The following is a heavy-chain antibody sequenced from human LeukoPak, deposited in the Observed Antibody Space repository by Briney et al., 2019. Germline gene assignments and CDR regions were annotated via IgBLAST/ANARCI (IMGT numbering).Heavy chain of an antibody. V-gene: IGHV4-61*02. J-gene: IGHJ4*02. CDR1: GGSISSGNYY. CDR3: ARGLWFGDENPPYFDY. Sequence: PSETLSLTCTVSGGSISSGNYYWSWIRQPAGKGLEWIGRIYTRGSTKYTPSLKSRVTISVDTSRNQFSLKLSSVTAADTAVYYCARGLWFGDENPPYFDYWGQGILVTVSS. CDR2: IYTRGST. D-gene: IGHD3-10*01.